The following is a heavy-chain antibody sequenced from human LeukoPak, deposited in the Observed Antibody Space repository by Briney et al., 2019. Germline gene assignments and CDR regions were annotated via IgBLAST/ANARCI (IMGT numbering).Heavy chain of an antibody. J-gene: IGHJ4*02. CDR1: GGSFSGYY. V-gene: IGHV4-34*01. CDR2: INHSGST. CDR3: ARGRAWYSGGWKAFTFDY. Sequence: SETLSLTCAVYGGSFSGYYWSWIRQPPGKGLEWIGEINHSGSTNYNPSLKSRVTISVDTSKNQFSLKLSSVTAADTAVYYCARGRAWYSGGWKAFTFDYWGQGTLVTVSS. D-gene: IGHD6-19*01.